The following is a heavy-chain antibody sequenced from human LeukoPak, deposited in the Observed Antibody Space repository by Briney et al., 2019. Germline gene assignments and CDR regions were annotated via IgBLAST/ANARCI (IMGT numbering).Heavy chain of an antibody. Sequence: GGSLRLSCAASGFTLSGYVMHWVRQAPGNRQESVSAISPDGGTTYYAKSVKGRFTISRDNFKNTLYLQMGSLRAEDMAVYYCARENPQGGSDYWGQGTLVTVSS. CDR1: GFTLSGYV. CDR3: ARENPQGGSDY. J-gene: IGHJ4*02. V-gene: IGHV3-64*01. CDR2: ISPDGGTT. D-gene: IGHD5-12*01.